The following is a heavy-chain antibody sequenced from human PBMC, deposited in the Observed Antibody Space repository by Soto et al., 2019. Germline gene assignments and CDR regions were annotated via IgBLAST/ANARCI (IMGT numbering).Heavy chain of an antibody. D-gene: IGHD2-21*01. CDR2: ISAYNGNT. V-gene: IGHV1-18*04. Sequence: PEKVSCKSAGYTFTSYGISWVRQAPGQGLEWMGWISAYNGNTNYAQKLQGRVTMTTDTSTSTAYMELRSLRSDDTAVYYCARDPFKRGLALCRSPRYYYLLDVWGQGSTVTV. CDR3: ARDPFKRGLALCRSPRYYYLLDV. J-gene: IGHJ6*02. CDR1: GYTFTSYG.